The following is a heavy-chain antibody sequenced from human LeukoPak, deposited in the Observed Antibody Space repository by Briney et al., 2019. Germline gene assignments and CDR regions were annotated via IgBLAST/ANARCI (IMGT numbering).Heavy chain of an antibody. V-gene: IGHV3-30*18. Sequence: GGSLRLSCAASGFTFSSYGMHWVRQAPGKGLEWVAVISYDGSNKYYADSVKGRFTVSRDNSKNTLYLQMNSLRAEDTAVYYCAKDRGGYFDYWGQGTLVTVSS. CDR3: AKDRGGYFDY. CDR2: ISYDGSNK. J-gene: IGHJ4*02. CDR1: GFTFSSYG. D-gene: IGHD3-10*01.